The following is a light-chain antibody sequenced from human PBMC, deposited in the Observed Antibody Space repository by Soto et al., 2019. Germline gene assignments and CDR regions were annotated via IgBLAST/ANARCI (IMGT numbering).Light chain of an antibody. Sequence: EIVLTQSPGTLSLSPGERAILSCRASQGVGSRYLAWYQQKPGQAPRLLIYGASNRASGIPDKFSGSGSGTDFTLTINRLEPEDFAVYYCQQYGSSPRTFGQGTKVDIK. CDR1: QGVGSRY. CDR3: QQYGSSPRT. V-gene: IGKV3-20*01. CDR2: GAS. J-gene: IGKJ1*01.